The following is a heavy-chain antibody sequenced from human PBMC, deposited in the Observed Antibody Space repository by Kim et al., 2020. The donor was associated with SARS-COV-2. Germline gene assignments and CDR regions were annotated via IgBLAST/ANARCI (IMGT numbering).Heavy chain of an antibody. D-gene: IGHD4-17*01. V-gene: IGHV3-48*02. Sequence: YYADSVKGPFTISRDNAKHSLYLQMNSLRDEDTAVYYCARSSYGGKALNYWGQGTLVTVSS. CDR3: ARSSYGGKALNY. J-gene: IGHJ4*02.